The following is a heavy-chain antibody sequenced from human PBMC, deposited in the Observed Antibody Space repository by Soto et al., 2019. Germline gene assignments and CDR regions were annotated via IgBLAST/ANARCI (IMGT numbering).Heavy chain of an antibody. CDR2: IIPIFGTA. CDR1: GGTFSSYA. J-gene: IGHJ4*02. V-gene: IGHV1-69*12. D-gene: IGHD3-22*01. CDR3: ARDGYYYDSSGYYYYFDY. Sequence: QVQLVQSGAEVKKPGSSVKVSCKASGGTFSSYAISWVRQAPGQGLEWMGGIIPIFGTANYAQKFQGRVTITEDESTSTAYMELSSLRSEDTAVYYCARDGYYYDSSGYYYYFDYWGQGTLVTVSS.